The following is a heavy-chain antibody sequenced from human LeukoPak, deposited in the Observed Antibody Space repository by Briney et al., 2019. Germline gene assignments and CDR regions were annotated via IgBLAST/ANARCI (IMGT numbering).Heavy chain of an antibody. V-gene: IGHV3-7*01. CDR1: GFTFGGYG. D-gene: IGHD3-3*01. CDR2: FKQDGSEK. Sequence: GGSLRLSCAAYGFTFGGYGRNWVGQAPGKGREGWPNFKQDGSEKYYVDSVKGRFTISRDNAKNSLYLQMSSLRVDDTAVYYCAREGYDFWSGYLRGLDHWGQGTLVTVSS. CDR3: AREGYDFWSGYLRGLDH. J-gene: IGHJ4*02.